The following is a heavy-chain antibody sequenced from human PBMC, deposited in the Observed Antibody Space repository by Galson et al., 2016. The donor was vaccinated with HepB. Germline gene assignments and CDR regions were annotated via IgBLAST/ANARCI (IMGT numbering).Heavy chain of an antibody. D-gene: IGHD1-14*01. V-gene: IGHV4-61*02. CDR3: ARVRGTTNYYYGMDV. CDR1: GDSIGTTIYY. Sequence: TLSLTCTVSGDSIGTTIYYWSWIRQPAGKGLEWIGRIYPSGSTDYNPSLKSRVTISLDTSKNQISLKLSSVTAADTAVYYCARVRGTTNYYYGMDVWGQGTLVTVSS. CDR2: IYPSGST. J-gene: IGHJ6*02.